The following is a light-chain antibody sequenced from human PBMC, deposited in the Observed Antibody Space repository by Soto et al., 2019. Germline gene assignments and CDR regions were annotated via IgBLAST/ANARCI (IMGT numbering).Light chain of an antibody. J-gene: IGKJ1*01. Sequence: EIGLKQSPGTLSLSQGERATVSCKTSQISGSNFLAWYQQKPGQAPRLLMYDVSNRATGIPARFSGSGSGTDFTFTISSLEPEDLAVYYCQQRSNWPRTFGQGTMVDI. CDR2: DVS. V-gene: IGKV3-11*01. CDR3: QQRSNWPRT. CDR1: QISGSNF.